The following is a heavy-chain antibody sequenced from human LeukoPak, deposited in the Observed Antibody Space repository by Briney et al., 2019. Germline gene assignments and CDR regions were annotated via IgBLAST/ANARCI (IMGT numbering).Heavy chain of an antibody. V-gene: IGHV3-23*01. CDR3: AKDFRIGYSAHFDY. J-gene: IGHJ4*02. D-gene: IGHD2-21*01. CDR2: IYENGGTT. CDR1: GFTFRSHA. Sequence: GGSLRLSYVGSGFTFRSHAMSWVRQAPEKGLEFVSGIYENGGTTYYADSVKGRFSISRDNSKNTLYLQMDSLRGEDTAVYYCAKDFRIGYSAHFDYWGQGALVTVSS.